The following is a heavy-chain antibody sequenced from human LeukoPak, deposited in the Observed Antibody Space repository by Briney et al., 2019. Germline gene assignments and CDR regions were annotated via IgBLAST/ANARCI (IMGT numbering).Heavy chain of an antibody. CDR2: TYYRSKWYN. V-gene: IGHV6-1*01. J-gene: IGHJ5*02. Sequence: SQTLSLTCAISGDSVSSNSAAWNWIRQSPSRGLEWLGRTYYRSKWYNDYAVSVKSRITINPDTSKNQFSLQLNSVTPEDTAVYYCAGETPYGSGNLNWFDPWGQGTLVTVSS. D-gene: IGHD3-10*01. CDR1: GDSVSSNSAA. CDR3: AGETPYGSGNLNWFDP.